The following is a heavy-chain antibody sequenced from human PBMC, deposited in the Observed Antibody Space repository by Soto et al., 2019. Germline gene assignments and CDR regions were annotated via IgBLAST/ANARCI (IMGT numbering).Heavy chain of an antibody. Sequence: PSETLSLTCTVSGGSISSGDYYWSWIRQPPGKGLEWIGYIYYSGSTYYNPSLKSRVTISVDTSKNQFSLKLSSVTAADTAVYYCAREKVEARGWFDPWGQGTLVTVSS. CDR2: IYYSGST. D-gene: IGHD2-15*01. CDR3: AREKVEARGWFDP. CDR1: GGSISSGDYY. V-gene: IGHV4-30-4*01. J-gene: IGHJ5*02.